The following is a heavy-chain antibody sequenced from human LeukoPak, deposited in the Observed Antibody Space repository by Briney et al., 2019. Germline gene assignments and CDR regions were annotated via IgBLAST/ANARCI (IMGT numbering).Heavy chain of an antibody. CDR2: IYPGDSDT. CDR3: ARHVLDYYDSSGYFGSAFDY. D-gene: IGHD3-22*01. CDR1: GYSFTSYW. V-gene: IGHV5-51*01. Sequence: GESLKISCKGSGYSFTSYWIGWVRQMPGKGLEWMGIIYPGDSDTRYSPAFQGQVTISADKSISTAYLQWSSLKASDTAMYYCARHVLDYYDSSGYFGSAFDYWGQGTLVTVSS. J-gene: IGHJ4*02.